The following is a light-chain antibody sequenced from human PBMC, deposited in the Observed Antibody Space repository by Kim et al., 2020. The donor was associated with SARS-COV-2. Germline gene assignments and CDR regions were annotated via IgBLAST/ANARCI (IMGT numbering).Light chain of an antibody. V-gene: IGKV3-15*01. CDR3: QQYNNWPPWT. CDR1: QSVSSN. Sequence: EIVMTQSPATLSVSPGERATLSCRASQSVSSNLAWYQQKPGHAPRLLIYGASTRATGIPARFSGSGSGTEFILTISSLQSEDFAVYYCQQYNNWPPWTFGQGTKVDIK. CDR2: GAS. J-gene: IGKJ1*01.